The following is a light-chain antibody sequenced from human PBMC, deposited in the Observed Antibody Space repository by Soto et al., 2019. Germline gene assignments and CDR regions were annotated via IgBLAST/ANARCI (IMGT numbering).Light chain of an antibody. Sequence: QSVLTQPPSVSGSPGQSVTISCTGTSSDVGRYNRVYWYQQPPGTAPKLLIYEVRNRPSGVPDRFSGSRSANTASLTISGLQDEDEADYYCSLDTTNSTFVFGAGTKLTVL. CDR2: EVR. CDR1: SSDVGRYNR. CDR3: SLDTTNSTFV. J-gene: IGLJ1*01. V-gene: IGLV2-18*01.